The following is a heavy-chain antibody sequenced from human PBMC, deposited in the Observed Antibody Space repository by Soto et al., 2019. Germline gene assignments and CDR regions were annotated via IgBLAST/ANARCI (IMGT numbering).Heavy chain of an antibody. J-gene: IGHJ6*02. V-gene: IGHV5-51*01. CDR2: IYPGDSDT. Sequence: LKISCKGSGYSFTSYWIGWVRQMPGKGLEWMGIIYPGDSDTRYSPSFQGQVTISADKSISTAYLQWSSLKASDTAMYYCARSAPYSSGWYAYYYYGMDVWGQGTTVTVSS. CDR3: ARSAPYSSGWYAYYYYGMDV. D-gene: IGHD6-19*01. CDR1: GYSFTSYW.